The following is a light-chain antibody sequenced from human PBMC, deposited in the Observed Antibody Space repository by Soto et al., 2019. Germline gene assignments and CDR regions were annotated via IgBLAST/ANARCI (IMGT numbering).Light chain of an antibody. CDR3: QQYDGYSPQT. J-gene: IGKJ1*01. V-gene: IGKV1-5*01. CDR1: QSVRNW. Sequence: DIQMTHPPSPLFASVGDRVTITWRASQSVRNWLAWYQQKPGRAPQLLIYDSSTLEPGVPSRFRGSGSGTEFTLTINGLQPDDFATYYCQQYDGYSPQTFGQGTKVDIK. CDR2: DSS.